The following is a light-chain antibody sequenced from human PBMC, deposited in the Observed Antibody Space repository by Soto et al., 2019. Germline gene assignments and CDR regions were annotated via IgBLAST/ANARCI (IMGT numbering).Light chain of an antibody. CDR1: SSNIGAGYD. CDR2: GNS. Sequence: QPVLTQPPSVSGAPGQRVTISCTGSSSNIGAGYDVHWYQQLPGTAPKLLIYGNSNRPSGVPDRFSGSKSGTSASLAISGPHAKHEVYYYCHSDDCSRSAPYVFAPGTKLTGL. CDR3: HSDDCSRSAPYV. V-gene: IGLV1-40*01. J-gene: IGLJ1*01.